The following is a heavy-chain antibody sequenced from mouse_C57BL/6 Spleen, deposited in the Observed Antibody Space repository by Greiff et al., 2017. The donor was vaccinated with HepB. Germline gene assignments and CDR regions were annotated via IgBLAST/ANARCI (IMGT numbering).Heavy chain of an antibody. J-gene: IGHJ3*01. D-gene: IGHD1-1*01. CDR3: ARDRGGSSYGFAY. V-gene: IGHV5-16*01. Sequence: EVMLVESEGGLVQPGSSMKLSCTASGFTFSDYYMAWVRQVPEKGLEWVANINYDGSSTYYLDSLKSRFIISRDNAKNILYLQMSSLKSEDTATYYCARDRGGSSYGFAYWGQGTLVTVSA. CDR1: GFTFSDYY. CDR2: INYDGSST.